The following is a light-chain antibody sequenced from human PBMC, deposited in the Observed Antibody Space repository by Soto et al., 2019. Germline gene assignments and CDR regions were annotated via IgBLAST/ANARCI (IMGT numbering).Light chain of an antibody. CDR3: MQSLQFPVT. Sequence: VMTQTPLSLSVTPGQPASISCKSSLSLLYSDRKTYLFWYLQKPGQPPQLLIYEVFNRFSVWPDRFSGSGSGTDFTLKISRVEPEDVGVYYCMQSLQFPVTFGQGTRLEIE. V-gene: IGKV2D-29*01. J-gene: IGKJ5*01. CDR1: LSLLYSDRKTY. CDR2: EVF.